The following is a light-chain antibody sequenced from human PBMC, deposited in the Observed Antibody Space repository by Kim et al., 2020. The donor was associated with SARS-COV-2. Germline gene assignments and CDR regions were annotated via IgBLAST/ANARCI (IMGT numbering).Light chain of an antibody. Sequence: TQDPAVSVALGQTVRITCQGDSLRSYYATWYQQKPGQAPILLIYGKNNRPSGIPDRFSGSSSGNTASLTITGTQAGDEADYYCNSRDTNDIVLFGGG. CDR2: GKN. CDR1: SLRSYY. CDR3: NSRDTNDIVL. V-gene: IGLV3-19*01. J-gene: IGLJ2*01.